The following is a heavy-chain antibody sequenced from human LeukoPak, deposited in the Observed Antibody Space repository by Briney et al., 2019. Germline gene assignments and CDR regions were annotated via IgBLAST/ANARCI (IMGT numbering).Heavy chain of an antibody. CDR2: INPNSGGA. V-gene: IGHV1-2*02. CDR3: ARDRWRILLMVYSIGTSDAFDI. D-gene: IGHD2-8*01. Sequence: ASVKVSCKASGYSFTDYYTHWVRQAPGQGLEWMGWINPNSGGANYAQKFKGRVTMTGDTSISTAYMELSRLRSDDTAVYYCARDRWRILLMVYSIGTSDAFDIWGQGTMVTVSS. CDR1: GYSFTDYY. J-gene: IGHJ3*02.